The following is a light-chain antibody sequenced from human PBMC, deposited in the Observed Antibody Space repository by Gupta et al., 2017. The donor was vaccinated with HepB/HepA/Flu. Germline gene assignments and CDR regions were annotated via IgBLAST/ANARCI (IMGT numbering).Light chain of an antibody. J-gene: IGLJ1*01. V-gene: IGLV3-21*01. CDR2: SDG. CDR3: QVWDNSADQYV. Sequence: DARTRPPTVSVAPGKTATISRGKNKLGDKTVHWYQHKAGKAPVLVISSDGDRPSGVPERFSGSNSGNTATLTITGVEAGDEADYFCQVWDNSADQYVFGTGTTVTVL. CDR1: KLGDKT.